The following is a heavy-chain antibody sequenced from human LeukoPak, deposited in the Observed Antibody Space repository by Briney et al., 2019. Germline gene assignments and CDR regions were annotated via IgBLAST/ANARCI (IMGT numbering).Heavy chain of an antibody. CDR1: GYTFTSYG. CDR3: ARQYSSSWSYYYYYMDV. Sequence: SVKVSCKASGYTFTSYGISWVRQAPGQGLEWMGWISAYNGNTNYAQKLQGRVTMTTDTSTSTAYMELRSLRSDDTAVYYCARQYSSSWSYYYYYMDVWGKGTTVTVSS. CDR2: ISAYNGNT. V-gene: IGHV1-18*01. J-gene: IGHJ6*03. D-gene: IGHD6-13*01.